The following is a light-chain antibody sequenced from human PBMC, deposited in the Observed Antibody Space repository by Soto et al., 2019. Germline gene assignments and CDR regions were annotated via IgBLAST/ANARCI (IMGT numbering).Light chain of an antibody. Sequence: EIVLTHSPGTLSFSPLYIGTLSFSSSQSVSSTYLGWYQQKPGQAPRLLIYGASSRATCIPDRFSGSGSGTDFTLTISRLEPEDFAVYYCQQYNNWPPWKFGQGTKVDIK. CDR2: GAS. CDR3: QQYNNWPPWK. J-gene: IGKJ1*01. V-gene: IGKV3-20*01. CDR1: QSVSSTY.